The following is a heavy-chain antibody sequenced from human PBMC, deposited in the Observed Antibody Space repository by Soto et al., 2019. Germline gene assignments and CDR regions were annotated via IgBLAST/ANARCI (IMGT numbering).Heavy chain of an antibody. CDR2: INAGNGNT. V-gene: IGHV1-3*05. CDR3: ARSIVVVTAVDY. CDR1: GYTFTSYA. J-gene: IGHJ4*02. D-gene: IGHD2-21*02. Sequence: QVQLVQSGAEEKKPGASVKVSCKASGYTFTSYAMHWVRQAPGQRLEWMGWINAGNGNTKYSQKFQGRVTITRDTSASTAYMELSSLRSEGTAVYYCARSIVVVTAVDYGGQGTVVTVSS.